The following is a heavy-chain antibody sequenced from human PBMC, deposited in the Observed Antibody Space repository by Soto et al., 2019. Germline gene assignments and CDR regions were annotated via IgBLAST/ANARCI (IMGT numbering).Heavy chain of an antibody. Sequence: QVQLQESGPGLVKPSETLSLTCAVSGDSISSYYCMWSRQPPGKGLESIGYLYYGGSANYNPSLKSRVTLSVDTSTNQCSLTLSSMTAAYTAVYYCALRSMAVVPEYWGQGTLVTVSS. CDR1: GDSISSYY. V-gene: IGHV4-59*01. CDR2: LYYGGSA. CDR3: ALRSMAVVPEY. D-gene: IGHD3-22*01. J-gene: IGHJ4*02.